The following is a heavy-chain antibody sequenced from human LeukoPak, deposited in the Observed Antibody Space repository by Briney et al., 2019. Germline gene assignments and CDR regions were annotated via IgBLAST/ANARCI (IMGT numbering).Heavy chain of an antibody. CDR1: GFTVSSNY. CDR3: ARMGYGEVTQWSWFDP. Sequence: GGSLRLSCAASGFTVSSNYMSWVRQAPGKGLEWVSVIYSGGSTYYADSMKGRFTISRDNSKNTLYLQMNSLRAEDTSVYYCARMGYGEVTQWSWFDPWGQGTLVTVSS. D-gene: IGHD4-17*01. J-gene: IGHJ5*02. V-gene: IGHV3-53*01. CDR2: IYSGGST.